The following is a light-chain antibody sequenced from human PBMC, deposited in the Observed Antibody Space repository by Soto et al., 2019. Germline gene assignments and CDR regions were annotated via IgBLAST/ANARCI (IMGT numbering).Light chain of an antibody. V-gene: IGKV1-8*01. Sequence: AIRMTQSPSSLSASTGDRVTITCRASQGISSYLAWYQQNPGKAPKLLIYAASTLQSGVPSRFNGSGSWTDFTLIISCLQYEDFATYYCQQYYSYPRWTFGQGTPVHIK. CDR3: QQYYSYPRWT. CDR2: AAS. CDR1: QGISSY. J-gene: IGKJ1*01.